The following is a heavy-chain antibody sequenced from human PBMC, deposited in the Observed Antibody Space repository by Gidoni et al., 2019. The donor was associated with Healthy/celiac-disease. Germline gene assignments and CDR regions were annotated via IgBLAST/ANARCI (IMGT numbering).Heavy chain of an antibody. CDR1: GFTFSTYS. CDR3: AREVELDYWYFDL. J-gene: IGHJ2*01. CDR2: ITYISSTI. V-gene: IGHV3-48*01. D-gene: IGHD1-7*01. Sequence: EVQLVASGGGLVQPGGSLRLSCAASGFTFSTYSMNWVRQAPGKGLEWISYITYISSTIYYADSVKGRFTISRDNAKNSLFLQMNSLRAEDTAVYYCAREVELDYWYFDLWGRGTLVTVSS.